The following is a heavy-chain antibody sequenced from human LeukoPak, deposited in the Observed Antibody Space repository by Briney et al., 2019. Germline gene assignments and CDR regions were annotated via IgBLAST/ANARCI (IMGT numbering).Heavy chain of an antibody. CDR3: ARASYYYDSSGYSYYFDY. Sequence: ASVKVSCKASGYTFTSYYMHWVRQAPGQGLEWMGIINPSGGSTSYAQKFQGRVTMTRDTSTSTVYMELSSLRSEDTAVYYCARASYYYDSSGYSYYFDYRGQGTLVTVSS. D-gene: IGHD3-22*01. J-gene: IGHJ4*02. V-gene: IGHV1-46*01. CDR1: GYTFTSYY. CDR2: INPSGGST.